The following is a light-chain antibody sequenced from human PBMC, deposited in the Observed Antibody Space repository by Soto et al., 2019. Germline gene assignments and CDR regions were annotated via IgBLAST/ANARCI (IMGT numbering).Light chain of an antibody. CDR1: QSVSNN. J-gene: IGKJ2*01. CDR2: GAS. Sequence: EIVLTQSPGTLSLSPGERATLSCRASQSVSNNYLAWYQQKPGQAPRLLIYGASNRATGIPDRFSGSGSGTEFTLTINSLQSEDFAVYYCQQYNNWPHPFGQGTKVDIK. V-gene: IGKV3D-15*01. CDR3: QQYNNWPHP.